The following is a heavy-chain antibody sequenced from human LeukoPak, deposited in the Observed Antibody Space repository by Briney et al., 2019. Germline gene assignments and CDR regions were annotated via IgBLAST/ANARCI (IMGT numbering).Heavy chain of an antibody. V-gene: IGHV3-7*01. D-gene: IGHD6-13*01. CDR2: IKQDGSEK. CDR3: ARDRIAAAGAIVY. CDR1: GFPFSSYW. J-gene: IGHJ4*02. Sequence: GGSLRLSCAASGFPFSSYWMSWVRQAPGKGLEWVANIKQDGSEKNYVDSAKGRFTISRDNAKNSLYLQVNSLRAEDTAVYYCARDRIAAAGAIVYWGQGALVTVSS.